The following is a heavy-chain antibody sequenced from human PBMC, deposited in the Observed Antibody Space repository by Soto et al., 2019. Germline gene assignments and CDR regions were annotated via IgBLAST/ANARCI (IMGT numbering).Heavy chain of an antibody. V-gene: IGHV3-48*03. CDR1: GFTFSTSQ. J-gene: IGHJ3*02. CDR2: ISSSGSSR. D-gene: IGHD3-10*01. CDR3: AREGSSDAYDI. Sequence: EVQLVESGGGLLQPGGSLRLSCAASGFTFSTSQMNWVRQAPGKGLEWLSYISSSGSSRYYADSVKGRFTIARDNAKNSLYLQMNSLRVEDTAFYYCAREGSSDAYDIWGQGTKVTVSS.